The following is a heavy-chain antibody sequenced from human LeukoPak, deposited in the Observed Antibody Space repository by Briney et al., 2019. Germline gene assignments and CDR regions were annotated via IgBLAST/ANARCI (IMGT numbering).Heavy chain of an antibody. CDR1: GGSIRDHY. V-gene: IGHV4-59*11. D-gene: IGHD3-10*01. CDR2: VYYTGST. CDR3: ASGYYYGSESLNGMDV. Sequence: PSETLSLTCTVTGGSIRDHYWSWIRQPPGKELEWIGYVYYTGSTIYNPSLNSRVTILADTSKNQFSLELTSVTAADTAVYYCASGYYYGSESLNGMDVWGQGTTVTVSS. J-gene: IGHJ6*02.